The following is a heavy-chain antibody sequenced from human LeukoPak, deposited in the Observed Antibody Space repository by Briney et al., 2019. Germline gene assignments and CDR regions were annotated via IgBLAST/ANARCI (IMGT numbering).Heavy chain of an antibody. CDR2: ISSSSSFI. D-gene: IGHD2-2*01. J-gene: IGHJ4*02. V-gene: IGHV3-21*01. Sequence: PGGPLRLSCATSGFTFSRYSMNWVRQAPGKGLEWVSSISSSSSFIYYADSVKGRFTISRDNAKNSLYLQMNSLRAEDTAVYYCARDPPLGSCSTISCSHLDYWGQGTLVTVSS. CDR1: GFTFSRYS. CDR3: ARDPPLGSCSTISCSHLDY.